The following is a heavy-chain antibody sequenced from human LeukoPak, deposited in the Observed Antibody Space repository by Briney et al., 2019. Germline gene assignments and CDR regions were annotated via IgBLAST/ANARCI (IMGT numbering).Heavy chain of an antibody. CDR3: ATWKSLTGTFDY. V-gene: IGHV3-30*04. CDR2: ISYDGNKK. Sequence: GRSLRLSCAASGFTFSNYAMNWVRQAPGKGLEWVAVISYDGNKKYYADSVKGRFTISRDNSKNTLYLQMNSLRAEDTAVYYCATWKSLTGTFDYWNQGTLVTVPS. CDR1: GFTFSNYA. D-gene: IGHD1-7*01. J-gene: IGHJ4*02.